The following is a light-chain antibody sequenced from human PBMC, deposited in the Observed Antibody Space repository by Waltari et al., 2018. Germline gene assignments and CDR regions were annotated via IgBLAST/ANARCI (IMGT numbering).Light chain of an antibody. CDR2: RAT. J-gene: IGKJ2*03. CDR3: QQGYSYPHS. Sequence: DIQMTQSPSSLPASVGDTVTNTCQASQGISNNLNWYQQKPGKAPKLLIYRATSLQSGIPSRFSGSGSGTDFTLTISSLQPEDFATYYCQQGYSYPHSFGQGTKVEIK. CDR1: QGISNN. V-gene: IGKV1-16*01.